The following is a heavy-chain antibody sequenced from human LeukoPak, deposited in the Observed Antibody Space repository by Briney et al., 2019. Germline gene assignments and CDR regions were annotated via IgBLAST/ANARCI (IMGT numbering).Heavy chain of an antibody. CDR3: ARDLTALGYCSGGSCRFNWFDP. V-gene: IGHV1-18*01. Sequence: ASVKVSCKASGYTFTSYGISWVRQAPGQGLEWMGWISAYNGNTNYAQKLQGRVTMTTDTSTSTAYMELRSLRSDDTAVYYCARDLTALGYCSGGSCRFNWFDPWGRGTLVTVSS. D-gene: IGHD2-15*01. CDR1: GYTFTSYG. J-gene: IGHJ5*02. CDR2: ISAYNGNT.